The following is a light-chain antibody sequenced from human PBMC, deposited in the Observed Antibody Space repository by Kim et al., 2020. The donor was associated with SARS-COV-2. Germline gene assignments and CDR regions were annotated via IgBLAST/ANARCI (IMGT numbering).Light chain of an antibody. Sequence: SGSPGQTARITCSGDVLAKKYARWFQQKPGQAPVLVIYKDSERPSGIPERFSGSSSGTTVTLTISGAQVEDEADYYCYSAADNREVFGGGTQLTVL. J-gene: IGLJ3*02. CDR1: VLAKKY. V-gene: IGLV3-27*01. CDR3: YSAADNREV. CDR2: KDS.